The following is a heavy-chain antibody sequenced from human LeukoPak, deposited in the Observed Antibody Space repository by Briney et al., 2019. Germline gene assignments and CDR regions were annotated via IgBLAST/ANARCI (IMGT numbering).Heavy chain of an antibody. CDR2: LNTNTGNP. D-gene: IGHD3-10*01. J-gene: IGHJ5*02. CDR1: GYTFTSYA. V-gene: IGHV7-4-1*02. Sequence: ASVKVSCKASGYTFTSYAMNWVRQAPGQGLEWMGWLNTNTGNPTYAQGFTGRFVFSLDTSVSTAYLQISSLKAEDTAVYYCARLAITMVRGVKTRLNWFDPWGQGTLVTVSS. CDR3: ARLAITMVRGVKTRLNWFDP.